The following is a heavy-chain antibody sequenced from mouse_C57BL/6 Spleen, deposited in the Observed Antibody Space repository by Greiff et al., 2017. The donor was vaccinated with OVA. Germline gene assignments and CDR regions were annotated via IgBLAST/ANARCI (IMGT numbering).Heavy chain of an antibody. J-gene: IGHJ3*01. CDR1: GFTFSSYA. D-gene: IGHD2-5*01. CDR2: ISDGGSYT. V-gene: IGHV5-4*01. Sequence: EVKLMESGGGLVKPGGSLKLSCAASGFTFSSYAMSWVRQTPEKRLEWVATISDGGSYTYYPDNVKGRFTISRDNAKNNLYLQMSHLKSEDTAMYYCARDSSYYSNSPFAYWGQGTLVTVSA. CDR3: ARDSSYYSNSPFAY.